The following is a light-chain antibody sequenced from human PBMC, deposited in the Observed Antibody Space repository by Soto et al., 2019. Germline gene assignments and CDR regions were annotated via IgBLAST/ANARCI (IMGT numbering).Light chain of an antibody. Sequence: DLQMTQSPSSLSASVGDRVTITCRASQDISNSLAWYQQKPGKVPKVLIYATSILQSGVPARFSGSGSGTDFTLTISSRQPEDVATYYCQNYNSAPLTFGGGTKVEI. J-gene: IGKJ4*01. CDR1: QDISNS. CDR3: QNYNSAPLT. V-gene: IGKV1-27*01. CDR2: ATS.